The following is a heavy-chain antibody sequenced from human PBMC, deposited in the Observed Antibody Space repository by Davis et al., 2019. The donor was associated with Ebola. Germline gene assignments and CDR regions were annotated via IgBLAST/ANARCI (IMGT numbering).Heavy chain of an antibody. CDR3: ASLRRTITGMDDAFDV. CDR1: GFRFSSHW. Sequence: GESLKISCKDSGFRFSSHWIAWVRQMPGKGLEWMGIIYPGDSDTRYSPSFRGQVAISADKSIKTAFLQWSSLKASGTAMYYCASLRRTITGMDDAFDVWGQGTMVSVSS. V-gene: IGHV5-51*01. CDR2: IYPGDSDT. J-gene: IGHJ3*01. D-gene: IGHD2-8*02.